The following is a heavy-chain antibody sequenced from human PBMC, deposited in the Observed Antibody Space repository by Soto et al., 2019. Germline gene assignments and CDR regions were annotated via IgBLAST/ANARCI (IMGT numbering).Heavy chain of an antibody. J-gene: IGHJ5*02. D-gene: IGHD2-2*01. CDR1: GDSVSSNSSA. V-gene: IGHV6-1*01. CDR3: ARVYCSSTSCYTFPGSWLDP. Sequence: SQTLSLTFAISGDSVSSNSSAWNWIRQSPSRGLEWLGRTYYRSKWYNDYAVSVKSRITINPDTSKNQFSLQLNSVTPEDTAVYYCARVYCSSTSCYTFPGSWLDPLGQGT. CDR2: TYYRSKWYN.